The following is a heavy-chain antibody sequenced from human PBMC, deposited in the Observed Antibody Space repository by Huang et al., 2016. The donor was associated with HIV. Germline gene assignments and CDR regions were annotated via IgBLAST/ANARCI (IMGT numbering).Heavy chain of an antibody. V-gene: IGHV3-7*01. Sequence: VESGGRSVQPGGSIKLSCVGSTFTFGAYWVSGVRQTPGKGLEWVANIKQDESEEYYVDSVKGRFNISRDNARKVLFLEMDDLRVEDTAIYFCATKTAGMDIWGQGTTVTVSS. CDR3: ATKTAGMDI. J-gene: IGHJ6*02. CDR2: IKQDESEE. D-gene: IGHD1-7*01. CDR1: TFTFGAYW.